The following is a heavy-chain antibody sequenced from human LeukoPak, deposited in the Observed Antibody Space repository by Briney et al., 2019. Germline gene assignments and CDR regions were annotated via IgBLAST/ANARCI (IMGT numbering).Heavy chain of an antibody. V-gene: IGHV4-59*11. CDR1: GGSISSHY. D-gene: IGHD1-1*01. CDR2: IHYGGSM. CDR3: ARGSTGAWDY. J-gene: IGHJ4*02. Sequence: SETLSLTCTVSGGSISSHYWSWIRQPPGKGLEWIGYIHYGGSMNHNPALKSRVTISVDTSKNQFSLKLTSVTAADTAIYYCARGSTGAWDYWGQGTLVTVSS.